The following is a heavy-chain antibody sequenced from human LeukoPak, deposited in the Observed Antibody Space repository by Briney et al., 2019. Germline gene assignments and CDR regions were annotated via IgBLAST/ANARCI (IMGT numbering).Heavy chain of an antibody. D-gene: IGHD4-23*01. J-gene: IGHJ6*03. CDR1: GYTFTSYD. V-gene: IGHV1-8*03. Sequence: ASVKVSCKASGYTFTSYDINWVRQATGQGLEWMGWMNPNSGNTGYAQKFQGRVTITRNTSISTAYMELSSLRSEDTAVYYCARGLDYGGNSDYYYYMDVWGKGTTVTVSS. CDR3: ARGLDYGGNSDYYYYMDV. CDR2: MNPNSGNT.